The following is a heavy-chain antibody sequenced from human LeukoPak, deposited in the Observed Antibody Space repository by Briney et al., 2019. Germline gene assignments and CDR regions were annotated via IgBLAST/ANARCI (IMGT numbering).Heavy chain of an antibody. CDR3: ARAQGVSAFDI. V-gene: IGHV3-33*01. Sequence: GGSLRLSCAASGFTFSSYGMHWVRQAPGKGLEWVAVIWYDGSNKYYADSVKGRFTISRDSSKNTLYLQMNSLRAEDTAVYYCARAQGVSAFDIWGQGTMVTVSS. J-gene: IGHJ3*02. CDR2: IWYDGSNK. CDR1: GFTFSSYG. D-gene: IGHD3-16*01.